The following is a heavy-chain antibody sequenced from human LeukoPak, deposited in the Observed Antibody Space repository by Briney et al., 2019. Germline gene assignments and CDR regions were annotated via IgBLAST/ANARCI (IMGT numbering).Heavy chain of an antibody. J-gene: IGHJ4*02. Sequence: PGGSLRLSCAASGFSFSTYAMSWVRQAPGKGLEWVSSIIGSGDSTYYANSVKGRFTISRDNSKNTLFLQMNSLRAEDTAVYYCAKDDLYYDSSAQFDYWGQGTLVTVSS. CDR3: AKDDLYYDSSAQFDY. V-gene: IGHV3-23*01. D-gene: IGHD3-22*01. CDR1: GFSFSTYA. CDR2: IIGSGDST.